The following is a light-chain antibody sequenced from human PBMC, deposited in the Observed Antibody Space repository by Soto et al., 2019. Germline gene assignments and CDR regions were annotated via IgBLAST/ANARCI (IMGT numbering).Light chain of an antibody. V-gene: IGKV3-15*01. CDR2: GAS. Sequence: HAAATLSVSPGERATLSFMSSQIVSSDLSWYHQKPGQAPRLLIYGASIRATGIPARFSGSGSGTEFTLTINSLQSEDFAVYYCQQYNSWPRPLGQGTKVDNK. CDR1: QIVSSD. J-gene: IGKJ1*01. CDR3: QQYNSWPRP.